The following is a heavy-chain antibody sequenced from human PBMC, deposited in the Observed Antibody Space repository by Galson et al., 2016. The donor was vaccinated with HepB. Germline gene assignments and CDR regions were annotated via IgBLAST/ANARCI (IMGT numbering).Heavy chain of an antibody. V-gene: IGHV3-72*01. D-gene: IGHD3-10*01. Sequence: SLRLSCAASGFTFSDRYMDWVRQAPGEGLEWVGRIRNQANSYITEYAASVKGRFTISRDDSKNSLYLQMNSLNIEDTAVYYCVRVGAQIGARFFDYWGQGALVTVSS. J-gene: IGHJ4*02. CDR3: VRVGAQIGARFFDY. CDR1: GFTFSDRY. CDR2: IRNQANSYIT.